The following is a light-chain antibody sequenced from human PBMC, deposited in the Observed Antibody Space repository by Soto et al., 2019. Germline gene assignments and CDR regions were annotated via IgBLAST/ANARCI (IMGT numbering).Light chain of an antibody. V-gene: IGKV4-1*01. CDR3: QQYYTTPYT. CDR1: QSVLYTSNNKNY. CDR2: WAS. Sequence: DIVMTQSPDSLAVSLGERATINCKSSQSVLYTSNNKNYFAWYQQKPGQPPKLLIYWASTRQSGVPDRFSGSGSGTHFTLTISSLQAEDVAVYYCQQYYTTPYTFGQGTNLEIK. J-gene: IGKJ2*01.